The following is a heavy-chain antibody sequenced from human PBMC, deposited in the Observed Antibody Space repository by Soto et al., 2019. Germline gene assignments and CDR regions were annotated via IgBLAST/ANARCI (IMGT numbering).Heavy chain of an antibody. CDR1: GFTFSGSA. D-gene: IGHD1-26*01. Sequence: EVQLVESGGGLVQPGGSLNLACAASGFTFSGSAMHWVRQASGKGLEWVGRIRSKANSYATAYAASVKGRFTISRDDSKNTAYLQMNSLKTEDTAVYYCTRWSVGATIDSWGQGTLVTVSS. CDR2: IRSKANSYAT. J-gene: IGHJ4*02. V-gene: IGHV3-73*01. CDR3: TRWSVGATIDS.